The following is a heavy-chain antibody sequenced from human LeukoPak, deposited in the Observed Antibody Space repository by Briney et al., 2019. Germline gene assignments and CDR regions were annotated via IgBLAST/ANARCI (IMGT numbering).Heavy chain of an antibody. J-gene: IGHJ3*02. CDR1: GYTFTGYY. CDR3: AGEDNSSGYRPFDI. D-gene: IGHD3-22*01. CDR2: INPNNGGT. Sequence: ASVKVSCKASGYTFTGYYIHWVRQAPGQGLEWMGRINPNNGGTNYAQKFQGRVAMTRDMSMSTAYMELSRLRSDDTAVYYCAGEDNSSGYRPFDIWGQGTMVTVPS. V-gene: IGHV1-2*06.